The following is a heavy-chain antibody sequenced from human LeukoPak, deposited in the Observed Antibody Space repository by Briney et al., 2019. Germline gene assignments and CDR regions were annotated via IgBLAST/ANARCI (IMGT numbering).Heavy chain of an antibody. CDR1: GFTFSDFY. J-gene: IGHJ4*02. CDR2: ISSSGSTI. V-gene: IGHV3-11*04. Sequence: GGSLRLSCAASGFTFSDFYMNWIRQAPGKGLEWVSYISSSGSTIYYADSVKGRFTISRDNAKNSLYLQMNSLRAEDTAVYYCARATRVAQPLDYWGQGTLVTVSS. CDR3: ARATRVAQPLDY.